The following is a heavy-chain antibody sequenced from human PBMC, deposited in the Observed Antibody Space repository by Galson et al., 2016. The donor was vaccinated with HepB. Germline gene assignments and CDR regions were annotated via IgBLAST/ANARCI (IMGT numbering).Heavy chain of an antibody. D-gene: IGHD1-26*01. J-gene: IGHJ5*01. Sequence: SVKVSCKVSGDSLTEFSMYWVRQAPGKGLEWMGGFHPEDGGMMYAQKFQGRVTMTEDTSTETAYMELRSLRSEDTAGFYCAAARANPLPPTDSWGQGTLVTVSS. CDR2: FHPEDGGM. CDR1: GDSLTEFS. V-gene: IGHV1-24*01. CDR3: AAARANPLPPTDS.